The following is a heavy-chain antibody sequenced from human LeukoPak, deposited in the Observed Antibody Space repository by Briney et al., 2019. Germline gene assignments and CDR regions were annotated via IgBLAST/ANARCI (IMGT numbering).Heavy chain of an antibody. CDR2: ISSSSSYI. J-gene: IGHJ4*02. D-gene: IGHD3-10*01. CDR1: GFTFSSYS. CDR3: ARDPTYYYGSGNVY. V-gene: IGHV3-21*01. Sequence: GGSLRLSCAASGFTFSSYSMNWVRQAPGKGLEWVSSISSSSSYIYYADPVKGRFTISRDNAKNSLYLQMNSLRAEDTAVYYCARDPTYYYGSGNVYWGQGTLVTVSS.